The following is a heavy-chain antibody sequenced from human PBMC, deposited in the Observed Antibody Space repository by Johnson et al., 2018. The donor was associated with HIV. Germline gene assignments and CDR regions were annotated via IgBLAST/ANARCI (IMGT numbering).Heavy chain of an antibody. Sequence: VQLVESGGGLVQPGGSLRLSCAASGFTFSSYWMSWVRQAPGKGLEWVANIKQDGSEKNYVDSVKGRFIISRDNAKNTLYLQMTSLRQDETAVYSCYCTEHFGAGSESKGTFDAWGQGTMVTVSS. V-gene: IGHV3-7*03. J-gene: IGHJ3*01. D-gene: IGHD3-10*01. CDR1: GFTFSSYW. CDR2: IKQDGSEK. CDR3: YCTEHFGAGSESKGTFDA.